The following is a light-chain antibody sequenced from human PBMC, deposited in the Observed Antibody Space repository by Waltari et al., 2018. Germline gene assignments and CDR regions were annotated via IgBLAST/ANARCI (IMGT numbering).Light chain of an antibody. CDR1: QSVLSNSNDKNY. CDR3: QQYYRSRT. J-gene: IGKJ1*01. Sequence: QSVLSNSNDKNYLAWYQQKPGQPPKLLIYWASTRESGVPDRFSGSGSGTDFTLTISSLQAEDVAVYYCQQYYRSRTFGQGTKVEIK. V-gene: IGKV4-1*01. CDR2: WAS.